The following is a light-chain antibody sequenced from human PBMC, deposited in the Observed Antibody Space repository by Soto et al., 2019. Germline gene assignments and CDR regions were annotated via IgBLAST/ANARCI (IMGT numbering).Light chain of an antibody. V-gene: IGKV3-20*01. Sequence: EIVLTQSPGTLSLSPGARATLSCRANQSVSSSYLAWYQQKPGQAPRLLIYCASSRVTGVPDRFSGSGSETNFTLTISRLEHEDFAVYYCHQYGSSPIFTFGPGTKVDI. J-gene: IGKJ3*01. CDR2: CAS. CDR3: HQYGSSPIFT. CDR1: QSVSSSY.